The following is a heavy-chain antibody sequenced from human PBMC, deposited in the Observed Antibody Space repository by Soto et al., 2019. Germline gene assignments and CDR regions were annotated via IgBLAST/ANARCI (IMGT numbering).Heavy chain of an antibody. Sequence: QIQLVQSGAAVKKPGASMKISCKTSRYTFNTYAITWVRQAPRRGLEWIGWINAYNGNTNHAQRLQGRVTMTTDTSTRTADMEPRTLRSHDTAVYYCEGDQRPSGLGPWGQGTLLTVSS. CDR2: INAYNGNT. CDR1: RYTFNTYA. V-gene: IGHV1-18*01. CDR3: EGDQRPSGLGP. J-gene: IGHJ5*02.